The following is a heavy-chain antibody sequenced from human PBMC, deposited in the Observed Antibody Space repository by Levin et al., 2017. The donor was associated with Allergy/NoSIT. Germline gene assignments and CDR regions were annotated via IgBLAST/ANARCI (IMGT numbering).Heavy chain of an antibody. J-gene: IGHJ3*02. Sequence: GGSLRLSCAASGFTFSSYSMNWVRQAPGKGLEWVSSISSSSSYIYYADSVKGRFTISRDNAKNSLYLQMNSLRAEDTAVYYCARDHRDIDYGDYALHSIDAFDSWGQGTMVTVSS. CDR2: ISSSSSYI. CDR1: GFTFSSYS. D-gene: IGHD4-17*01. CDR3: ARDHRDIDYGDYALHSIDAFDS. V-gene: IGHV3-21*01.